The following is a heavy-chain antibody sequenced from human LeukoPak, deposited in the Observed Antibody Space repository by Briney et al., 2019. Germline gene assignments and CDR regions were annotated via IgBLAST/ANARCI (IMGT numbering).Heavy chain of an antibody. CDR3: AKDGAAWIQLIFDY. D-gene: IGHD5-18*01. V-gene: IGHV3-23*01. J-gene: IGHJ4*02. CDR1: GFTFTSFA. Sequence: PGGSLRLSCAASGFTFTSFAMTWVRQAPGKGLEWVSAISGSGGSTYYADSVKGRFTISRDNSKNTLYLQMNSLRAEDTAVYYCAKDGAAWIQLIFDYWGQGTLVTVSS. CDR2: ISGSGGST.